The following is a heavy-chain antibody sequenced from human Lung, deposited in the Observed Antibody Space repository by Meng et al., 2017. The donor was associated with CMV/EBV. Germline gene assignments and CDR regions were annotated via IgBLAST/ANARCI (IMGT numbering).Heavy chain of an antibody. J-gene: IGHJ4*02. CDR1: A. CDR2: IYDSGKT. V-gene: IGHV4-30-2*01. Sequence: AWRWMRQGPEKGLEWIDYIYDSGKTYYNPSLRSRVTISVLSSKNQFSLELSSVTAADTAVYYCARNNYFDLSGSCQGRSYFFDYWGQGILVTVSS. CDR3: ARNNYFDLSGSCQGRSYFFDY. D-gene: IGHD3-22*01.